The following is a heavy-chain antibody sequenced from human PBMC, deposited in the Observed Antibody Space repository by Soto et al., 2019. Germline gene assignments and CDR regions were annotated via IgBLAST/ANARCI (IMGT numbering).Heavy chain of an antibody. Sequence: PGGSLRLSCAASGFTVSSNYMSWVRQAPGKGLEWVSVIYSGGSTYYADSVKGRFTISRDNSKNTLYLQMNSLRAEDTAVYYCARDGIATVGTDGMDVWGQGTTVTVSS. D-gene: IGHD6-13*01. CDR2: IYSGGST. V-gene: IGHV3-53*01. CDR3: ARDGIATVGTDGMDV. J-gene: IGHJ6*02. CDR1: GFTVSSNY.